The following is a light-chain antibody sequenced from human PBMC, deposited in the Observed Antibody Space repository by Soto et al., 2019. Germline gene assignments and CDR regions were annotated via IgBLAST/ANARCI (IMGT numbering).Light chain of an antibody. CDR1: QSIYIY. CDR3: QQTYRTPWT. Sequence: DIQMTQSPSSLSASIGDRVTITCRASQSIYIYLSWYQQKPGKAPNLLIYVASSLQSGVPSRFSGSGSGTEFTLTIRSLQPEDFATYYCQQTYRTPWTFGQGTRLEI. J-gene: IGKJ5*01. CDR2: VAS. V-gene: IGKV1-39*01.